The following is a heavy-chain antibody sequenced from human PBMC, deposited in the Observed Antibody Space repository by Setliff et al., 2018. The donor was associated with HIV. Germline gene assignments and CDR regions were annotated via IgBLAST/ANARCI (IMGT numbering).Heavy chain of an antibody. CDR1: GGTFSSYA. CDR3: ARWLRKDPGYSSSWPLGY. J-gene: IGHJ4*02. Sequence: GASVKVSCKASGGTFSSYAISWVRQAPGQGLEWMGWISAYNGNTNYAQKFQGRVTLTTDTSTSTAYMELKSLRSDDTAVYYCARWLRKDPGYSSSWPLGYWGQGTLVTVSS. D-gene: IGHD6-13*01. V-gene: IGHV1-18*01. CDR2: ISAYNGNT.